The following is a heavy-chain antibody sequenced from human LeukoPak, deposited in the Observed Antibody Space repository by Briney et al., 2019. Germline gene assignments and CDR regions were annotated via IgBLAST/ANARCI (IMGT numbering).Heavy chain of an antibody. CDR2: INHSGST. D-gene: IGHD3-22*01. J-gene: IGHJ4*02. CDR3: ARVGQDSSGYYYLDY. V-gene: IGHV4-34*01. Sequence: SETLSLTCAVYGGSFSGYYWSWIRQPPGKGLEWIGEINHSGSTNYNPSLKCRVTISVDTSKNQFSLKLSSVTAADTAVYYCARVGQDSSGYYYLDYWGQGTLVTVSS. CDR1: GGSFSGYY.